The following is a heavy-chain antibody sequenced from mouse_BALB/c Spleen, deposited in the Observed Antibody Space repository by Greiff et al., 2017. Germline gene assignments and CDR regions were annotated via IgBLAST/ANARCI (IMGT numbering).Heavy chain of an antibody. CDR1: GFSLTSYG. CDR3: ARNSGDYDVDLYAMDY. Sequence: VQLQQSGPGLVQPSQSLSITCTVSGFSLTSYGVHWVRQSPGKGLEWLGVIWSGGSTDYNAAFISRLSISKDNSKSQVFFKMNSLQANDTAIYYCARNSGDYDVDLYAMDYWGQGTSVTVSS. V-gene: IGHV2-2*02. CDR2: IWSGGST. J-gene: IGHJ4*01. D-gene: IGHD2-4*01.